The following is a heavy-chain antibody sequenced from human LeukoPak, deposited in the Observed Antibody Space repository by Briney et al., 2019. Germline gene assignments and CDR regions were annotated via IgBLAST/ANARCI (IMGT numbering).Heavy chain of an antibody. CDR2: IIPIFGTA. CDR3: ARDLTYYDSRRAFDI. CDR1: RYTFTSYD. J-gene: IGHJ3*02. V-gene: IGHV1-69*05. D-gene: IGHD3-22*01. Sequence: EASVKVSCKASRYTFTSYDINWVRQAPGQGLEWMGRIIPIFGTANYAQKFQGRVTITTDESTSTAYMELSSLRSEDTAVYYCARDLTYYDSRRAFDIWGQGTMVTVSS.